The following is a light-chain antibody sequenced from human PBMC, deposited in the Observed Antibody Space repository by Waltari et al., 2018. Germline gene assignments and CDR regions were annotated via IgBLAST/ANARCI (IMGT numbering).Light chain of an antibody. V-gene: IGLV1-51*02. CDR1: STNIGKNY. CDR3: VTWDSSLIAEV. Sequence: QSVLTQPPSVSAAPGQKVTMSCAGGSTNIGKNYVSWYQQVPGTAPKLLIYEANKRPSQIPDRFSASKSGTSATLGITGLQTGDEADYYCVTWDSSLIAEVFGTGTKVTVL. J-gene: IGLJ1*01. CDR2: EAN.